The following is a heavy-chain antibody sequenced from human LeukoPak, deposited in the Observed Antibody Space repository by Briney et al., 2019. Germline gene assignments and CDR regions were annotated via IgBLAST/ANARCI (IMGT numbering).Heavy chain of an antibody. CDR3: ARGARGVP. Sequence: SETLSPTCTVSGGSISSYYWSWIRQPPGKGLEWIGYIYYSGSTNYNPSLKSRVTISVDTSKNQFSLKLSSVTAADTAVYYCARGARGVPWGQGTLVTVSS. J-gene: IGHJ5*02. CDR2: IYYSGST. CDR1: GGSISSYY. V-gene: IGHV4-59*01. D-gene: IGHD3-10*01.